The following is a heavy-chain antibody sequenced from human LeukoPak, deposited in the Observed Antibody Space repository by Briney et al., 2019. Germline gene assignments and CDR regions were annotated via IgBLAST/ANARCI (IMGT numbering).Heavy chain of an antibody. D-gene: IGHD5-12*01. Sequence: GGSLRLSCAASGFTFSSYSMNWARQAPGKGLEWVSSISSSSSYIYYADSVKGRFTISRDNAKNSLYLQMNSLRAEDTAVYYCARGGHIVATTPDYWGQGTLVTVSS. CDR2: ISSSSSYI. V-gene: IGHV3-21*01. CDR3: ARGGHIVATTPDY. CDR1: GFTFSSYS. J-gene: IGHJ4*02.